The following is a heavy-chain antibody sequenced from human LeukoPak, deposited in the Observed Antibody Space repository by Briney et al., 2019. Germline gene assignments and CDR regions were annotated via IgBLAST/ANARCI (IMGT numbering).Heavy chain of an antibody. J-gene: IGHJ4*02. CDR2: ISGSGGST. CDR3: AKDPQGD. V-gene: IGHV3-23*01. CDR1: GFTFGNNA. Sequence: GGSLRLSCAASGFTFGNNAMSWVRQAPGKGLEWVSAISGSGGSTYYADSVKGRFSISRDNSKNTLYLQMNSLRAGDTAVYYCAKDPQGDWGQGTLVTVSS. D-gene: IGHD3-16*01.